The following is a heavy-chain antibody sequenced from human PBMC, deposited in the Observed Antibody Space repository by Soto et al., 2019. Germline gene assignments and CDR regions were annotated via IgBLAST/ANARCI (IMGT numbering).Heavy chain of an antibody. CDR2: INPSGGST. Sequence: ASVKVSCKASGYTFTSYYMHWVRQAPGQGLEWMGIINPSGGSTSYAQKFQGRVTMTRDTSTSTVYMELSSLRSEGTAVYYCAADLRYCSADSCDDYWGQGTQVTVSS. D-gene: IGHD2-15*01. J-gene: IGHJ4*02. CDR3: AADLRYCSADSCDDY. V-gene: IGHV1-46*01. CDR1: GYTFTSYY.